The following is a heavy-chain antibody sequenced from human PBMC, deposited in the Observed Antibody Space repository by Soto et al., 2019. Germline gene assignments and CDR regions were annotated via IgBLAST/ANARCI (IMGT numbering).Heavy chain of an antibody. CDR3: ARRVAATVKIDY. CDR2: IYYSGST. CDR1: GGSISSSSYY. V-gene: IGHV4-39*01. D-gene: IGHD2-15*01. Sequence: QLQLQESGPGLVKPSETLSLTCTVSGGSISSSSYYWGWIHQPPGKGLEWIGSIYYSGSTYYNPSLKSRVTISVDTSKNQFSLKLSSVTAADTAVYYCARRVAATVKIDYWGQGTLVTVSS. J-gene: IGHJ4*02.